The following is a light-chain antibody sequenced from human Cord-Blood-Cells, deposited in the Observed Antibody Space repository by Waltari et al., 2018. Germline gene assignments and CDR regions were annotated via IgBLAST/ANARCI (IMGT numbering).Light chain of an antibody. CDR3: QQYDNLPT. Sequence: DIQMTQSPSSLSASVGDRVTITCQASQDISNYLNWYQQKQGKAPKLLIYDASNLETVVPSRFSGSGSGTDFTFTISSLQPEDIATYYCQQYDNLPTFGPGTKVDIK. CDR2: DAS. J-gene: IGKJ3*01. V-gene: IGKV1-33*01. CDR1: QDISNY.